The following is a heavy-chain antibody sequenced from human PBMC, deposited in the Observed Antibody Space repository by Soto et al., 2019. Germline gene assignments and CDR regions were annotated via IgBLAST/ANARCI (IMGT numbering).Heavy chain of an antibody. CDR1: GYTFPSST. CDR2: INAYSGDR. D-gene: IGHD4-17*01. Sequence: QGELVQSGAEVKKPGASVKVSCKASGYTFPSSTISWLRQAPGQGLEWLGWINAYSGDRKFAQRFQGRVTMTTDTSTSTADLALTGLTAADTAIYCCASSNYGDSDYWGQGTLLTVSS. CDR3: ASSNYGDSDY. J-gene: IGHJ4*02. V-gene: IGHV1-18*01.